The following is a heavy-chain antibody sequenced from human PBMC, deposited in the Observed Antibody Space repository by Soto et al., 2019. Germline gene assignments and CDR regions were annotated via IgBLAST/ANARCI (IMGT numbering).Heavy chain of an antibody. CDR1: GGSFSGYY. CDR2: INHSGST. D-gene: IGHD6-13*01. J-gene: IGHJ4*02. CDR3: ARYNAASGTYYFDY. V-gene: IGHV4-34*01. Sequence: SETLSLTCAVYGGSFSGYYLTWIRQPPGTGLEWIGEINHSGSTNYNPSLKSRVTISVDTSKNQFSLKLTSVTAADTAVYYCARYNAASGTYYFDYWGQGTLVTVSS.